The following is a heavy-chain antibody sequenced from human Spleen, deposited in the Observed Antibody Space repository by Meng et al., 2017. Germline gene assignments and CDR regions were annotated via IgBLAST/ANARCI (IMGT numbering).Heavy chain of an antibody. D-gene: IGHD4-17*01. CDR2: ISSSGSTI. Sequence: GGSLRLSCAASGFGFSDYHMSWIRQAPGKGLEWVSHISSSGSTIYYADSVKSRFTISRDNAKNSLYLQMNSLRAEDTAVYYCARGDDLAGDYLYYFDYWGQGTLVTVSS. CDR3: ARGDDLAGDYLYYFDY. J-gene: IGHJ4*02. CDR1: GFGFSDYH. V-gene: IGHV3-11*04.